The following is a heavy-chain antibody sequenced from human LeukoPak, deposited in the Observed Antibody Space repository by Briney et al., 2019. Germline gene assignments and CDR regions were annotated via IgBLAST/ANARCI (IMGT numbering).Heavy chain of an antibody. J-gene: IGHJ5*02. V-gene: IGHV4-59*01. Sequence: SETLSLTCSVSGGSIKNYYWCWIRQRPGKGLGWLGNIYFGGPTLCNCSINSRLTISVDTFKNQLSLNLQSVTAADTATYYCARHRSDTGGKKGVNWFDPWGQGTLVTVSS. D-gene: IGHD4-23*01. CDR3: ARHRSDTGGKKGVNWFDP. CDR2: IYFGGPT. CDR1: GGSIKNYY.